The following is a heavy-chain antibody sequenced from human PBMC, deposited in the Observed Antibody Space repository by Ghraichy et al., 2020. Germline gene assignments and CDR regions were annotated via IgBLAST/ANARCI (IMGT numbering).Heavy chain of an antibody. Sequence: SETLSLTCTVSGGSISSGDYYWSWIRQPPGKGLEWIGYIYYSGSTYYNPSLKSRVTISVDTSKNQFSLKLSSVTAADTAVYYCARGQTLYQPLPYFDYWGQGTLVTVSS. CDR3: ARGQTLYQPLPYFDY. CDR1: GGSISSGDYY. CDR2: IYYSGST. D-gene: IGHD2-2*01. V-gene: IGHV4-30-4*01. J-gene: IGHJ4*02.